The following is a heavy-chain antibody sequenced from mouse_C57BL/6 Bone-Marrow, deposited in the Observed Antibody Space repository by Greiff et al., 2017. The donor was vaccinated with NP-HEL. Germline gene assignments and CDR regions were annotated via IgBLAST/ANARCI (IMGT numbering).Heavy chain of an antibody. V-gene: IGHV1-62-2*01. CDR1: GYTFTEYT. J-gene: IGHJ1*03. CDR3: ARHERGVYYGYDGYFDV. Sequence: QVQLQQSGAELVKPGASVKLSCKASGYTFTEYTIHWVKQRSGQGLEWIGWFYPGSGSIKYNEKFKDKATLTADKSSSTVYMELSRLTSEDSAVYVCARHERGVYYGYDGYFDVWGTGTTVTVSS. CDR2: FYPGSGSI. D-gene: IGHD2-2*01.